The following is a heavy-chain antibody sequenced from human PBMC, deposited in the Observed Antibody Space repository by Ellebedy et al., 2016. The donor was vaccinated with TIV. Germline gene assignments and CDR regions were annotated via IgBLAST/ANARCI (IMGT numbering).Heavy chain of an antibody. V-gene: IGHV3-23*01. D-gene: IGHD3-10*01. CDR3: AKDYHYYGSGSYYNFDP. CDR1: GFTFSSYA. J-gene: IGHJ5*02. CDR2: ISGSGGST. Sequence: GESLKISXAASGFTFSSYAMSWVRQAPGKGLEWVSAISGSGGSTYYADSVKGRFTISRDNSKNTLYLQMNSLRAEDTAVYYCAKDYHYYGSGSYYNFDPWGQGTLVTVSS.